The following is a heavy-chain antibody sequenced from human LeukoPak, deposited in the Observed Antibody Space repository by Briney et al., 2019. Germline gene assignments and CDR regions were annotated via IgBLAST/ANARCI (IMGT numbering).Heavy chain of an antibody. V-gene: IGHV3-49*03. D-gene: IGHD2-15*01. Sequence: PGRSLRLSCTISGFTFRHYGLTWLRQAPGKGLEWVGYIQSEGGGGTTRYAAAVVGRFIISRDDSKSVAFLQMNSLKIDDTGVYYCARDVGGRTPFRFWGQGTMVAVSS. J-gene: IGHJ4*02. CDR2: IQSEGGGGTT. CDR3: ARDVGGRTPFRF. CDR1: GFTFRHYG.